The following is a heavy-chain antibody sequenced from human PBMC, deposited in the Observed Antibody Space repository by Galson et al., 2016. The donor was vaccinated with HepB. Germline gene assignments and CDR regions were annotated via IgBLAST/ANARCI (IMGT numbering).Heavy chain of an antibody. CDR1: GFAFSSYS. J-gene: IGHJ6*02. CDR3: VVWWSFRHDRVANGMDV. CDR2: ISGSGTTT. V-gene: IGHV3-21*01. Sequence: SLRLSCAASGFAFSSYSLHWVRQGAQQRLEWVASISGSGTTTYYADSMKGRLTISRDNTKDSLSLEMSDLRFEDTAMYYCVVWWSFRHDRVANGMDVWGQGTTVTVSS. D-gene: IGHD3-16*02.